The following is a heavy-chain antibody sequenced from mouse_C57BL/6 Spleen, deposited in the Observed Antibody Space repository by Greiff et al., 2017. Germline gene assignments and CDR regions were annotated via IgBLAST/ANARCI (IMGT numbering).Heavy chain of an antibody. V-gene: IGHV1-53*01. Sequence: VQLPQPGPELVKPGASVKLSCKASGYTFTSYWMHWVKQRPGKGLEWIGNINPSNGGTTYNEKFKSKATLTVDKSSSTADMQLSSLTSEDAAVYYLAIYGNYVGAMDYWGQGTSVTVSA. J-gene: IGHJ4*01. CDR1: GYTFTSYW. D-gene: IGHD2-1*01. CDR2: INPSNGGT. CDR3: AIYGNYVGAMDY.